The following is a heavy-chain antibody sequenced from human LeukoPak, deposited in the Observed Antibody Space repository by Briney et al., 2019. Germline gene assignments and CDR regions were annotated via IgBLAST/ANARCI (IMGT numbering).Heavy chain of an antibody. CDR3: AKQSSGYSSSWYAYYFDY. CDR2: ISGSGGST. CDR1: GFTFSSYG. V-gene: IGHV3-23*01. Sequence: GGSLRLSCAASGFTFSSYGMSWVRQAPGKGLEWVSAISGSGGSTYYADSVKGRFTISRDNSKNTLYLQMNSLRAEDTAVYYCAKQSSGYSSSWYAYYFDYWGQGTLVTVSS. J-gene: IGHJ4*02. D-gene: IGHD6-13*01.